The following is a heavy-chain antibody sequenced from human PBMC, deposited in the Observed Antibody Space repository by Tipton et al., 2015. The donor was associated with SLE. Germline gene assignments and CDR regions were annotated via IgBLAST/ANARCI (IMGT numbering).Heavy chain of an antibody. Sequence: GLVKPSQTLSLTCTVSGGSISSDDYYWTWIRQHPGKGLEWIGHMSYSGSTYYNPSLKSRITISVDTSKNHFSLKLSSVTAADTAVYYCARDCGGPFDYWGQGTLVTVSS. CDR3: ARDCGGPFDY. D-gene: IGHD3-10*01. CDR2: MSYSGST. V-gene: IGHV4-31*03. J-gene: IGHJ4*02. CDR1: GGSISSDDYY.